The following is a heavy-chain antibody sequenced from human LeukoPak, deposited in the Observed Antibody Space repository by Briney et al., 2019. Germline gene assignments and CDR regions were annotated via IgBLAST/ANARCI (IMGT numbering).Heavy chain of an antibody. D-gene: IGHD3-10*02. J-gene: IGHJ4*02. Sequence: GVSLRLPCAVSVFTFSSYWMLCVREAPGRGRVWVSRINSDGSSTSYADSVKGRLTNSRDNAKNTLYLQMNSLRAEDTAVYYCARDLGSGSYVGYWGEGTLVTVS. CDR2: INSDGSST. CDR3: ARDLGSGSYVGY. CDR1: VFTFSSYW. V-gene: IGHV3-74*01.